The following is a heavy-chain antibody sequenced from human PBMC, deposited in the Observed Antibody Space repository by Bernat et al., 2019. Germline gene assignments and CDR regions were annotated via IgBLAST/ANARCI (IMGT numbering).Heavy chain of an antibody. J-gene: IGHJ5*02. V-gene: IGHV1-18*04. CDR2: ISAYNGNT. CDR3: ARDLLGQQLVLFTWVDP. Sequence: QVQLVQSGAEVKKPGASVKVSCKASGYTFTSYGISWVRQAPGQGLEWMGWISAYNGNTNYAQKLQGRVTMTTDTSTSTAYMELRSLRSDDTAVYYCARDLLGQQLVLFTWVDPWGKGTLVPVSS. D-gene: IGHD6-13*01. CDR1: GYTFTSYG.